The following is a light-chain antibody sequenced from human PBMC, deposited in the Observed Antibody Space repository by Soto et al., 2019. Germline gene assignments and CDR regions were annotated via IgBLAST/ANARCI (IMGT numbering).Light chain of an antibody. J-gene: IGLJ1*01. CDR3: ISYNDRQSYL. V-gene: IGLV2-14*03. Sequence: QCALTQPASVSGSPGQSITISCSGTSSDIGSYSHVAWYQQFPGKSPKLMIYAVSDRPSGVSDRFSGSKSGITASLTISGLQTEDEADYYCISYNDRQSYLFGTGTKVTVL. CDR2: AVS. CDR1: SSDIGSYSH.